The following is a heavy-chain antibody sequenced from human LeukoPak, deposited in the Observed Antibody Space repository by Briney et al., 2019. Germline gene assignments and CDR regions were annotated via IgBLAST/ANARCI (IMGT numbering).Heavy chain of an antibody. V-gene: IGHV3-23*01. CDR3: AKDRQEGNFDY. Sequence: GGSLTLSCAASVFTFSSYSMSWVRQPPGKGLEWVSTICGSGGSTYYSDSVRGWFTISRDNSKNTLYLQMNSLRAEDTAVYYCAKDRQEGNFDYWGQGTLVTVSS. CDR1: VFTFSSYS. D-gene: IGHD3-10*01. J-gene: IGHJ4*02. CDR2: ICGSGGST.